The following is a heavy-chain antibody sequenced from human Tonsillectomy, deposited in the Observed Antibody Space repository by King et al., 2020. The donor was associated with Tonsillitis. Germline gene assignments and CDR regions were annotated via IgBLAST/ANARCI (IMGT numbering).Heavy chain of an antibody. V-gene: IGHV4-39*01. D-gene: IGHD2-2*01. CDR1: GGSISSSSYY. J-gene: IGHJ5*02. CDR2: IYYSGST. Sequence: LQLQESGPGLVKPSETLSLTCTVSGGSISSSSYYWGWIRQPPGKGLEWIGRIYYSGSTYYNPSLKSRVTISVDTSKNQFFPKLSSVTAADTAVYYCARVDQGTPSYLNNWFDPWGQGTLVTVSS. CDR3: ARVDQGTPSYLNNWFDP.